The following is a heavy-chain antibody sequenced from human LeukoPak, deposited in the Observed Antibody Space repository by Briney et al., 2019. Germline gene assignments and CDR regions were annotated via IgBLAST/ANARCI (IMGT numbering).Heavy chain of an antibody. Sequence: GGSLRLSWAASGFTFSSYAMNWVRQAPGKGLEWVSTIGAGGGSTYYADSVKGRFTISRDNSKNTLYLQMNSLRAEDTAVYYCAKDRGCSSTSCHDAFDIWGQGTMVTVSS. D-gene: IGHD2-2*01. CDR1: GFTFSSYA. CDR2: IGAGGGST. J-gene: IGHJ3*02. V-gene: IGHV3-23*01. CDR3: AKDRGCSSTSCHDAFDI.